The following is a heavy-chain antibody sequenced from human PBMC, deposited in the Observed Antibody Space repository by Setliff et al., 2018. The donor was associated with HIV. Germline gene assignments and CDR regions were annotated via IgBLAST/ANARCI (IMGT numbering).Heavy chain of an antibody. Sequence: PGESLKISCKGSGYSFTSYWIGWVRQMPGKGLEWMGIIYPGDSDTRYGPSFQGQVTISADNSISTAYLEWSSLKASDTAIYYCARLADTSAYYFDFWGQGTPVTVSS. CDR2: IYPGDSDT. J-gene: IGHJ4*02. CDR3: ARLADTSAYYFDF. D-gene: IGHD3-10*01. CDR1: GYSFTSYW. V-gene: IGHV5-51*01.